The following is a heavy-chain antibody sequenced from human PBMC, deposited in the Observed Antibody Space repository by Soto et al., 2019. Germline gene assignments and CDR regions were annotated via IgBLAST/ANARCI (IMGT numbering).Heavy chain of an antibody. CDR3: ARGSDIVVVPADWFDP. CDR1: GFTFSSYW. D-gene: IGHD2-2*01. J-gene: IGHJ5*02. CDR2: IKQDGSEK. Sequence: GGSLRLSCAASGFTFSSYWMSWVRHAPGKGLEWVANIKQDGSEKYYVDSVKGRFTISRDNAKNSLYLQMNSLRAEDTAVYYCARGSDIVVVPADWFDPWGQGTLVTVSS. V-gene: IGHV3-7*03.